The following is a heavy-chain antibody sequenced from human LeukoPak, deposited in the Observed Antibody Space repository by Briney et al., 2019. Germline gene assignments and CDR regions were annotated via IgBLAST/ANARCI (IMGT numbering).Heavy chain of an antibody. V-gene: IGHV4-59*01. D-gene: IGHD3-10*01. Sequence: SETLSLTCTVSGGSISSYYWSWIRKPPGKGLEWIGYISYSGSTNYSPSLKSRVTISVDTSKNQFSLKLISVTAADTAVYYCARVDSGSHHYWGQGTLVTVSS. CDR1: GGSISSYY. CDR2: ISYSGST. CDR3: ARVDSGSHHY. J-gene: IGHJ4*02.